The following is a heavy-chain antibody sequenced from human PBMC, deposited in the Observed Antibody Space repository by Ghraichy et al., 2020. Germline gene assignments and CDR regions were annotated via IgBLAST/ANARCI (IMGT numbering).Heavy chain of an antibody. CDR1: GGSFSGYY. CDR3: ATANGYSSRLDAFDI. D-gene: IGHD6-13*01. CDR2: INHSGST. J-gene: IGHJ3*02. V-gene: IGHV4-34*01. Sequence: SETLSLTCAVYGGSFSGYYWSWIRQPPGKGLEWIGEINHSGSTNYNPSLKSRVTISVDTSKNQFSLKLSSVTAADTAVYYCATANGYSSRLDAFDIWGQGTMVTVSS.